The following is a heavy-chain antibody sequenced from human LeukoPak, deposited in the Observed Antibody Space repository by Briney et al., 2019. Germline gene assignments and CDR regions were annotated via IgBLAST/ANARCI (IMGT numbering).Heavy chain of an antibody. Sequence: GGSLRLSCATSGFTIHDYNMHWVRQAPGKGPEWVSHITWNDGSTYYADSVKGRFTISRDNSKNSLYLQMNSLRTDDTALYYCVRDRERGGNGPIRHWGQGTLVTVSS. CDR3: VRDRERGGNGPIRH. V-gene: IGHV3-43*01. D-gene: IGHD4-23*01. CDR2: ITWNDGST. CDR1: GFTIHDYN. J-gene: IGHJ1*01.